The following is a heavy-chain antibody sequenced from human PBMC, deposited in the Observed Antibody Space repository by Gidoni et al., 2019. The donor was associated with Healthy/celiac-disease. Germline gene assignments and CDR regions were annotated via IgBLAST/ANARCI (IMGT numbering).Heavy chain of an antibody. Sequence: EVQLLESGGGLVQPGGSLRLSCAASGFPFSSYAMSWVRQAPGKGLEWVSAISGSGGSTYYADSVKGRFTISRDNSKNTLYLQMNSLRAEDTAVYYCAKAIQGYYYYGMDVWGQGTTVTVSS. V-gene: IGHV3-23*01. CDR2: ISGSGGST. J-gene: IGHJ6*02. D-gene: IGHD3-3*01. CDR3: AKAIQGYYYYGMDV. CDR1: GFPFSSYA.